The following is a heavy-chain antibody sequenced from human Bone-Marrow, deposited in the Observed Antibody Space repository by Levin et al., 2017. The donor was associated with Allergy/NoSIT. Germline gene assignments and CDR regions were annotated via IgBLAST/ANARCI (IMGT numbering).Heavy chain of an antibody. Sequence: ASVKVSCKASGYTFTGYYMHWVRQAPGQGLEWMGWINPNSGGTNYAQKFQGRVTMTRDTSISTAYMELSRLRSDDTAVYYCARDMGTVTTLDYSDYWGQGTLVTVSS. CDR1: GYTFTGYY. CDR3: ARDMGTVTTLDYSDY. J-gene: IGHJ4*02. V-gene: IGHV1-2*02. CDR2: INPNSGGT. D-gene: IGHD4-17*01.